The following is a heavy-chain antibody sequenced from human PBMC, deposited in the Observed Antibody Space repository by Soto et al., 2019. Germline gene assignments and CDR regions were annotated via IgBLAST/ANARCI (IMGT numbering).Heavy chain of an antibody. J-gene: IGHJ4*02. V-gene: IGHV3-30-3*01. CDR3: ARDWYYYASGSYHTGY. Sequence: GGSLRLSCAASGFTFSSYAMHWVRQAPGKGLEWVAVISYDGSNKYYADSVKGRFTISGDNSKNTLYLQMNSLRAEDTAVYYCARDWYYYASGSYHTGYWGQGTLVTVSS. CDR1: GFTFSSYA. CDR2: ISYDGSNK. D-gene: IGHD3-10*01.